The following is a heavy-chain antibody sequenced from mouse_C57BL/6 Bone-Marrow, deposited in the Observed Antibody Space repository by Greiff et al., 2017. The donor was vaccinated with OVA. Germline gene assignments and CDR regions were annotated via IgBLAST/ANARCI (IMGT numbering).Heavy chain of an antibody. Sequence: EVKLVESGAELVRPGASVKLSCTASGFNIKDDYMHWVKQRPEQGLEWIGWIDPENGDTEYASKFQGKATITADTSSNTAYLQLSSLTSEDTAVYYCTTNYGSSPFDDWGQGTTLTVSS. D-gene: IGHD1-1*01. CDR1: GFNIKDDY. CDR2: IDPENGDT. V-gene: IGHV14-4*01. J-gene: IGHJ2*01. CDR3: TTNYGSSPFDD.